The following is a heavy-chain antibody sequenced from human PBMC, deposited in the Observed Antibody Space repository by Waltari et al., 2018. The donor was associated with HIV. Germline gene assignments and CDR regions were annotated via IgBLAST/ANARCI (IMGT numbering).Heavy chain of an antibody. Sequence: QVQLVQSGAEVKKPGASVKVSCKASGYTFSTYDINWVRQATGQGLEWMGWMNPNSGNTVYAQKFQGRVNMTRNSSIRTAYMELSSLRSDDTAVYYCSRGLHCTATSCLLYHGMDVWGQGTAVSVSS. CDR3: SRGLHCTATSCLLYHGMDV. CDR1: GYTFSTYD. D-gene: IGHD2-2*01. CDR2: MNPNSGNT. J-gene: IGHJ6*02. V-gene: IGHV1-8*01.